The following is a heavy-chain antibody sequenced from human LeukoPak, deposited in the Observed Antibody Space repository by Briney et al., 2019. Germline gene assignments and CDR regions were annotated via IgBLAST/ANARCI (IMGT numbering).Heavy chain of an antibody. CDR1: GFTFSSYW. D-gene: IGHD6-19*01. Sequence: GGSLRLSCAASGFTFSSYWMHWVRQAPGKGLVWVSRINSDGSSTSYADSVKGRFTISRDNAKNTLYLRMNSLRAEDTAVYYCATSGWQYYFDYWGQGTLVTVSS. V-gene: IGHV3-74*01. J-gene: IGHJ4*02. CDR2: INSDGSST. CDR3: ATSGWQYYFDY.